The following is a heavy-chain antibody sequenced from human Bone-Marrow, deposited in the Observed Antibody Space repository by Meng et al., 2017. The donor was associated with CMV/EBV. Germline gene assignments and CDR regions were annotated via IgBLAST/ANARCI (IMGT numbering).Heavy chain of an antibody. D-gene: IGHD2-15*01. Sequence: ASVKVSCQASGYTFTSYGISWVRQAPGQGLEWMGWISAYNGNTNYAQKLQGRVTMTTDTSTSTAYMELRSLRSDDTAVYYCARVPRSPSGDYGMDVWGQGTTVTVSS. CDR3: ARVPRSPSGDYGMDV. V-gene: IGHV1-18*01. CDR1: GYTFTSYG. J-gene: IGHJ6*02. CDR2: ISAYNGNT.